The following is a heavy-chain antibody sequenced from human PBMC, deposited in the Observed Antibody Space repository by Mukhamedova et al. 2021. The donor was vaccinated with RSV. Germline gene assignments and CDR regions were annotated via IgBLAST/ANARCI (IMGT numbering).Heavy chain of an antibody. CDR2: ISHSGST. D-gene: IGHD1-1*01. V-gene: IGHV4-34*01. Sequence: GSFSGHYWSWIRQSPGKGLEWIGEISHSGSTNYNPSLKSRVTISVDTSKNQFSLRLTSLTAANTAVYFCARRFDWNDRVDYWGQGT. CDR3: ARRFDWNDRVDY. CDR1: GSFSGHY. J-gene: IGHJ4*02.